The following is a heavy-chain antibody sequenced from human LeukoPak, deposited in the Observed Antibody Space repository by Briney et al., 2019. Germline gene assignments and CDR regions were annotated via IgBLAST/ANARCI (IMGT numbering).Heavy chain of an antibody. Sequence: QPGGSLRLSCAASGFTFSSYWMSWVRQAPGKGLEWVANIKQDGSEKYYVDSVKGRFTISRDNAKNSLYLQMNSLRAEDTAVSYFASTRREAYYYDSSGYSDAFDIWGQGTMVTVSS. D-gene: IGHD3-22*01. CDR1: GFTFSSYW. CDR3: ASTRREAYYYDSSGYSDAFDI. J-gene: IGHJ3*02. V-gene: IGHV3-7*01. CDR2: IKQDGSEK.